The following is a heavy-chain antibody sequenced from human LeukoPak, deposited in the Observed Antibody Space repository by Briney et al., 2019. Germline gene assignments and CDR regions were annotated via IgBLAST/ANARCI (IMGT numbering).Heavy chain of an antibody. Sequence: PGGSLRLSCAASGFTFSTYWMHWVRQAPGKGLVWVSSITGDGSSTRYADAVKGRFTISRDNSKNTLYLQMNSLRAEDTAVYYCAKGPVLLWFGELYFDYWGQGTLVTVSS. CDR2: ITGDGSST. V-gene: IGHV3-74*01. D-gene: IGHD3-10*01. CDR1: GFTFSTYW. CDR3: AKGPVLLWFGELYFDY. J-gene: IGHJ4*02.